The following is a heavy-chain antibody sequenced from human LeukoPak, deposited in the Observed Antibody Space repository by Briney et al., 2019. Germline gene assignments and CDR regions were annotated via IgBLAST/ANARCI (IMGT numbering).Heavy chain of an antibody. CDR3: ARDYYDSSGYYDVGAFDI. J-gene: IGHJ3*02. Sequence: TLSLTCTVSGGSISSGSYYWSWIRQPAGKGLEWIGRFYTSGSTNYNPSLKSRVTISVDTSKNQFSLKLSSVTAADTAVYYCARDYYDSSGYYDVGAFDIWGQGTMVTVSS. CDR1: GGSISSGSYY. V-gene: IGHV4-61*02. D-gene: IGHD3-22*01. CDR2: FYTSGST.